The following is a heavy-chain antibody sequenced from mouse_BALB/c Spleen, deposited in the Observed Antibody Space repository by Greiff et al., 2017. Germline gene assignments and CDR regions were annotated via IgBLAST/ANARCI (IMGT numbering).Heavy chain of an antibody. CDR2: ISDGGSYT. CDR3: ARVGSTMITTGFAY. J-gene: IGHJ3*01. Sequence: EVKLVESGGGLVKPGGSLKLSCAASGFTFSDYYMYWVRQTPEKRLEWVATISDGGSYTYYPDSVKGRFTISRDNAKNNLYLQMSSLKSEDTAMYYCARVGSTMITTGFAYWGLGTLVTVSA. V-gene: IGHV5-4*02. CDR1: GFTFSDYY. D-gene: IGHD2-4*01.